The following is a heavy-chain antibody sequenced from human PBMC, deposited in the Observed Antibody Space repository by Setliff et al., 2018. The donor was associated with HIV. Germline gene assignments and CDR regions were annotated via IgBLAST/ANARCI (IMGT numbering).Heavy chain of an antibody. CDR2: IYTSGTT. J-gene: IGHJ3*02. CDR1: GGSISSHY. Sequence: SETLSLTCTVSGGSISSHYWSWIRQPPGKGLEWIGHIYTSGTTKYNPSLKSRVTMSVDTSKNQLSLKLSSLTAADTAVYYCARARPPSTVDMLGAFDRWGQGTMVTVSS. CDR3: ARARPPSTVDMLGAFDR. V-gene: IGHV4-59*11. D-gene: IGHD4-17*01.